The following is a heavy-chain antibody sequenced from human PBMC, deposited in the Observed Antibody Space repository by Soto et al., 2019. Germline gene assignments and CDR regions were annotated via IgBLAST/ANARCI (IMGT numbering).Heavy chain of an antibody. D-gene: IGHD5-18*01. Sequence: QVQLVQSGAEVKKPGSSVKVSCKASGGTFSSYANSWVRQAPGQGLEWMGGIIPIFGTANYAQKFQGRVTITADESTSTAYMELSSLRSEDTAVYYCARDNPGTAMVLPGDNWFDPWGQGTLVTVSS. CDR3: ARDNPGTAMVLPGDNWFDP. CDR1: GGTFSSYA. V-gene: IGHV1-69*12. CDR2: IIPIFGTA. J-gene: IGHJ5*02.